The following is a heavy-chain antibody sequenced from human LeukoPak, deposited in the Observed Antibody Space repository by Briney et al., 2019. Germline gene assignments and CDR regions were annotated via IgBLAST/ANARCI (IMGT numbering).Heavy chain of an antibody. D-gene: IGHD3-22*01. J-gene: IGHJ4*02. V-gene: IGHV4-34*01. CDR1: GGSFSGYY. CDR3: ARGAQTYYDKAPVDY. CDR2: INHSGST. Sequence: SEALSLTCAVYGGSFSGYYWSWIRQPPGKGLEWIGEINHSGSTNYNPSLKSRVTISVDTSKSQFSLKLNSMTAADTAVYYCARGAQTYYDKAPVDYWGQGTLVTVSS.